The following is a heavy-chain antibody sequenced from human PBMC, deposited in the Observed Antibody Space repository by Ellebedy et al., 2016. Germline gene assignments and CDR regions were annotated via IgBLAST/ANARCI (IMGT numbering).Heavy chain of an antibody. Sequence: GESLKISCAASGFTFSSYAMSWVRQAPGKGLEWVSTLTNSGGITYYADSVKGRFTISRDNSKNTLYLQVNSLRAEDTAVYSCAHIEGDYSNFCWGQGTLVTVSS. J-gene: IGHJ4*02. D-gene: IGHD4-11*01. CDR1: GFTFSSYA. CDR2: LTNSGGIT. CDR3: AHIEGDYSNFC. V-gene: IGHV3-23*01.